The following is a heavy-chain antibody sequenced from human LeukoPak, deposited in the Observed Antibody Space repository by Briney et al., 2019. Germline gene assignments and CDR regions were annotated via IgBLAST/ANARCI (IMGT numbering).Heavy chain of an antibody. CDR1: GFTFSSHW. CDR3: ARAMYYYDISGYYSHPCGY. CDR2: INSDGSSI. Sequence: GGSLRLSCAASGFTFSSHWMHWVRQAPGKGLVWVSRINSDGSSISYADSVKGRFTISRDNAKNSLYLQMNSLRAEDTAVYYCARAMYYYDISGYYSHPCGYWGQGTLVTVSS. V-gene: IGHV3-74*01. D-gene: IGHD3-22*01. J-gene: IGHJ4*02.